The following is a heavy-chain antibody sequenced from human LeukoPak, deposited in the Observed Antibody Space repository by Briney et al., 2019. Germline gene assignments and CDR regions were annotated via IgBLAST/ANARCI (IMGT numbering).Heavy chain of an antibody. D-gene: IGHD4-17*01. Sequence: GGSLRLSCAASGFTFSSYWMHWVRQAPGKGLVWVSSISGSSSYIYYADSVKGRFTISRDNAKNSLYLQMNSLRAEDTAVYYCARGYYGDPSQVYYFDYWGQGTLVTVSS. CDR1: GFTFSSYW. J-gene: IGHJ4*02. CDR2: ISGSSSYI. CDR3: ARGYYGDPSQVYYFDY. V-gene: IGHV3-21*01.